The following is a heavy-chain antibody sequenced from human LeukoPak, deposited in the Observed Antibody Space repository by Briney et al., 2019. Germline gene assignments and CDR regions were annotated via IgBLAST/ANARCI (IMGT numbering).Heavy chain of an antibody. CDR1: GFTFSSYG. CDR2: IRYDGSNK. CDR3: AKASPIVVVVAATDY. D-gene: IGHD2-15*01. J-gene: IGHJ4*02. Sequence: WGSLRLSRAASGFTFSSYGMHWVGQAPGKGLEWVAFIRYDGSNKYYADSVKGRFTISRDDSKNTLYLQMNSLRAEDTAVYYCAKASPIVVVVAATDYWGQGTLVTVSS. V-gene: IGHV3-30*02.